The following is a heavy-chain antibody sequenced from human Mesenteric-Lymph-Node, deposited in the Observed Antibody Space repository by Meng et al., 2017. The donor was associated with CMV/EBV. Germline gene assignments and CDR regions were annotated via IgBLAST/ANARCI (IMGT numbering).Heavy chain of an antibody. CDR2: ISADGSTS. CDR1: GCTFSGHW. CDR3: ARDIHWGSADY. Sequence: LSCAASGCTFSGHWMHWVRQAPGKGLVWVSFISADGSTSNYADSVKGRFTISRDNAKNTLSLQMNSLRAEDTAVYYCARDIHWGSADYWGQGTLVTVSS. D-gene: IGHD7-27*01. V-gene: IGHV3-74*01. J-gene: IGHJ4*02.